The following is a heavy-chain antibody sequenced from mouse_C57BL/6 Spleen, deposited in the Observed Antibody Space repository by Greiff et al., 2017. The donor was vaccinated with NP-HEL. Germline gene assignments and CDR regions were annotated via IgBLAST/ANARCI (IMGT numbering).Heavy chain of an antibody. CDR1: GFTFSDYG. J-gene: IGHJ4*01. D-gene: IGHD4-1*01. V-gene: IGHV5-17*01. Sequence: EVKVEESGGGLVKPGGSLKLSCAASGFTFSDYGMHWVRQAPEKGLEWVAYISSGSSTIYYADTVKGRFTISRDTAKNTLFLQMTSLRSEDTAMYYCARELGQAMDYWGQGTSGTVSS. CDR2: ISSGSSTI. CDR3: ARELGQAMDY.